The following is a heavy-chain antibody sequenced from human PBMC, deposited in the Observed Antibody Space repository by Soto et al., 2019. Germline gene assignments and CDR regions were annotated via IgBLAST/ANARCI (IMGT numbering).Heavy chain of an antibody. J-gene: IGHJ6*02. D-gene: IGHD3-22*01. CDR2: ISYDGSNK. V-gene: IGHV3-30-3*01. CDR3: ARDPAAYDSSGYYSHGMDV. Sequence: GKGLEWVAVISYDGSNKYYADSVKGRFTISRDNSKNTLYLQMNSLRAEDTAVYYCARDPAAYDSSGYYSHGMDVWGQGTTVTVSS.